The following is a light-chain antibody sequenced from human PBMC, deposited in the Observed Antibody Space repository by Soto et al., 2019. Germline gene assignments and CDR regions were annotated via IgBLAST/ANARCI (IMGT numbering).Light chain of an antibody. J-gene: IGKJ5*01. CDR3: QQRNTWPPIT. CDR1: QSVRTY. V-gene: IGKV3-11*01. CDR2: DAS. Sequence: EIVLTQSPVTLSLSPGERATLSCRASQSVRTYLAWYQVKPGQAPRLLIYDASSRASGVPARFSGSGSGTHFTLTISSLEPEDFALYYYQQRNTWPPITFGQGTRLEIK.